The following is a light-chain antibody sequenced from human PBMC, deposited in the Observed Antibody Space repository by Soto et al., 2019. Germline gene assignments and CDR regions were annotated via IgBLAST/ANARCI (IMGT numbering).Light chain of an antibody. CDR2: GTS. Sequence: IVMTQSPATLSVSPGERATLSCRASQSVGRSLAWYQQKPCQAPRLLMYGTSARATGIPATFSGSGSGTEFTLTISSLQSEDFAVYYCQQYDNWPSVTFGGGTKVEIK. J-gene: IGKJ4*01. CDR3: QQYDNWPSVT. CDR1: QSVGRS. V-gene: IGKV3-15*01.